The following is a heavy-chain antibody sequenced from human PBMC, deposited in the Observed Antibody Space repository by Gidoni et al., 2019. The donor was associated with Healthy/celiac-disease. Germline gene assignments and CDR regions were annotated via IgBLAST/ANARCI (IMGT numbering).Heavy chain of an antibody. CDR1: VGSFSGYY. D-gene: IGHD6-6*01. CDR3: ARATRWRYSSSFGDFDY. Sequence: QVQLQQWGAGLLKPSETLSLTCAVFVGSFSGYYWGWIRRPPGKGREWIGESNHSGSNDYNPSLKSRVTISVDTSKNQFYLKLSSVTAADTAVYYCARATRWRYSSSFGDFDYWGQGTLVTVSS. J-gene: IGHJ4*02. CDR2: SNHSGSN. V-gene: IGHV4-34*01.